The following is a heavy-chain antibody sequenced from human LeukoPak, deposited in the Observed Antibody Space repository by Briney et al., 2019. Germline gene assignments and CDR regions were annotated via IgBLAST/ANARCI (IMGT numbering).Heavy chain of an antibody. J-gene: IGHJ4*02. CDR1: GFTFSSYG. CDR2: ISYDGSNK. V-gene: IGHV3-30*18. CDR3: AKDPGRLSSSWSFGY. D-gene: IGHD6-13*01. Sequence: GGSLRLSCAASGFTFSSYGMHWVRQAPGKGLEWVAVISYDGSNKYYADSVKGRFTISRDNSKNTLYLQMNSLRAEDTAVYYCAKDPGRLSSSWSFGYWGQGTLVTVSS.